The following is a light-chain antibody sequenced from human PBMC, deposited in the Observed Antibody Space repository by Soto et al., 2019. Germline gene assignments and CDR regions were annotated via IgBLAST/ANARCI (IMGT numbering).Light chain of an antibody. CDR3: SSYTSTSTLV. CDR2: DVS. Sequence: QSALTQPASVSGSPGQSINISCTGTSSDVGGYNHVSWYHQHPGKAPKVITFDVSYRPSGVSNRFSGSKSGNTASLTISGLQAEDEADYYCSSYTSTSTLVFGSGTKVTVL. CDR1: SSDVGGYNH. V-gene: IGLV2-14*01. J-gene: IGLJ1*01.